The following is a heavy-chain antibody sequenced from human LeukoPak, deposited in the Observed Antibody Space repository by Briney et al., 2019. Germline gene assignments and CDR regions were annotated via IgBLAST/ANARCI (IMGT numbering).Heavy chain of an antibody. CDR2: ISSGATYI. CDR3: ARSKGGAQREYGMDV. Sequence: GGSLRLSCAASGFTFKNYGMNWVRQAPGKGLEWVSSISSGATYIDNADSVKGRFTISRDNAKNSLYLEMNSLRAEDTAVYYCARSKGGAQREYGMDVWGQGTTVIVSS. D-gene: IGHD1-1*01. CDR1: GFTFKNYG. V-gene: IGHV3-21*06. J-gene: IGHJ6*02.